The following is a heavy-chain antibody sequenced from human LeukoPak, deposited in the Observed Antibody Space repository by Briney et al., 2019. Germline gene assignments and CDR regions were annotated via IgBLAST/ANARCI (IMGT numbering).Heavy chain of an antibody. CDR3: ARESAVAGTDFGY. CDR2: INPNSGGT. Sequence: ASVNVSCKASGYTFTGYYMHWVRQAPGQGLEWMGRINPNSGGTNYAQKFQGRVTMTRDTSISTAYMELSRLRSDDTAVYYCARESAVAGTDFGYWGQGTLVTVSS. CDR1: GYTFTGYY. D-gene: IGHD6-19*01. V-gene: IGHV1-2*06. J-gene: IGHJ4*02.